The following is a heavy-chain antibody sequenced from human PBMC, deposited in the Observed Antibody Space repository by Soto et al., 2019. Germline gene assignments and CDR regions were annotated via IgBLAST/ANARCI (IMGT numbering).Heavy chain of an antibody. CDR2: ISGSGGST. D-gene: IGHD3-16*01. V-gene: IGHV3-23*01. CDR3: AKAPPYVGSHFDY. J-gene: IGHJ4*02. CDR1: GFTFSSYA. Sequence: HPGGSLRLSCAASGFTFSSYAMSWVRQAPGKGLEWVSAISGSGGSTYYADSVKGRFTISRDNSKNTLYLQMNSLRAEDTAVYYRAKAPPYVGSHFDYWGQGTLVTVSS.